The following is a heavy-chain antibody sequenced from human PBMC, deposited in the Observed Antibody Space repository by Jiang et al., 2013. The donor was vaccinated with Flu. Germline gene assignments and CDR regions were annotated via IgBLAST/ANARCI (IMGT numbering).Heavy chain of an antibody. CDR1: GDTLKNSA. Sequence: SGAEVKKPGSSVKISCKASGDTLKNSAISWVRRAPGQGLEWMGGIIPYIRTTKHAQKFQGRVMITADESTSTAFMELGRLTSEDTAVYYCARDLLAAEGYGYYGMDVWGHGTTVSVSS. V-gene: IGHV1-69*01. D-gene: IGHD6-13*01. J-gene: IGHJ6*02. CDR2: IIPYIRTT. CDR3: ARDLLAAEGYGYYGMDV.